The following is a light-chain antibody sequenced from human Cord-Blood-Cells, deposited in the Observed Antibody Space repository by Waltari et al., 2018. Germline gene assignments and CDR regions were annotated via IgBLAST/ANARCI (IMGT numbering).Light chain of an antibody. J-gene: IGKJ4*01. CDR1: QSVSSN. CDR2: GAS. Sequence: EIVMTQSPATLSVSPGERATLSCRASQSVSSNLAWYQQKPGQAPTLLIYGASTRAAGIPARFSGSGSGAEFPLTISSLQSEDFAVYYWQQYNNWLTFGGGTKVEIK. CDR3: QQYNNWLT. V-gene: IGKV3-15*01.